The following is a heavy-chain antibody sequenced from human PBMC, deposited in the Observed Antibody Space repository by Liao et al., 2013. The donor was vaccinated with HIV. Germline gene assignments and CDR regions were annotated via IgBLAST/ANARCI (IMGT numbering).Heavy chain of an antibody. Sequence: QLQLQESGPGLVKPSETLSLTCTVSGGSVRSISYFWGWIRQPPGKGLEWIGNVYYDGSTYPNPSLKSRVIISVDTSKNQFSLKMKSVTAADTAVYYCARTGTGSNNPLWIQHWGQGTLVSVSS. J-gene: IGHJ1*01. CDR1: GGSVRSISYF. CDR3: ARTGTGSNNPLWIQH. CDR2: VYYDGST. D-gene: IGHD1-26*01. V-gene: IGHV4-39*07.